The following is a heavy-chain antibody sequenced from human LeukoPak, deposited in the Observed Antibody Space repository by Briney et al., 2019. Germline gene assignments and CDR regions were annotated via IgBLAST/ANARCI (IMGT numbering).Heavy chain of an antibody. J-gene: IGHJ4*02. CDR2: IYRSGST. CDR3: ARDREAVDFDY. V-gene: IGHV4-38-2*02. Sequence: SETLSLTCTVSGYSISSGYYWGWIRQPPGKGLEWIGSIYRSGSTYYNPSLKSRVTISVDTSKNQFSLKLSSVTAADTAVYYCARDREAVDFDYWGQGTLVTVSS. CDR1: GYSISSGYY.